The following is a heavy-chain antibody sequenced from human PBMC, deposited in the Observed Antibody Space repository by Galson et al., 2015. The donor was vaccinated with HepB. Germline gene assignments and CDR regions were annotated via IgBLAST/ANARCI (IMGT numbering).Heavy chain of an antibody. J-gene: IGHJ2*01. CDR1: AFTFRNSY. D-gene: IGHD1-1*01. CDR2: IDPSNSYI. V-gene: IGHV5-10-1*01. CDR3: ARWNLNWYFDL. Sequence: QSGAEVKKPGESLKISCQGSAFTFRNSYISWVRQMPGEGLEWMGKIDPSNSYINYGPSFEGHVTISVDKSTSTAYLQWSSLKASDTAMYYCARWNLNWYFDLWGRGTLVIVTS.